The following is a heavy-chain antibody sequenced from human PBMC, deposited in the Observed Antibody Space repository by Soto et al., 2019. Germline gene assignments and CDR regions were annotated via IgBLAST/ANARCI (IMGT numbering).Heavy chain of an antibody. Sequence: QVQLRESGPGLVKTSGTLSLTCAVSGGSISSTNWWTWVRQPPGKGLEWIGEIYHSGSPTYSPARRRRATRALDKSTSPVSLSLRSRPAADTPVYYSATRPPRIVVALLPIPTWGEGSLVSASS. J-gene: IGHJ5*02. V-gene: IGHV4-4*02. D-gene: IGHD2-21*01. CDR1: GGSISSTNW. CDR3: ATRPPRIVVALLPIPT. CDR2: IYHSGSP.